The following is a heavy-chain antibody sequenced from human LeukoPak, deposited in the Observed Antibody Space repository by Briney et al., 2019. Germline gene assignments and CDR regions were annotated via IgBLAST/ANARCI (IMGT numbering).Heavy chain of an antibody. D-gene: IGHD2-21*02. V-gene: IGHV3-21*01. J-gene: IGHJ4*02. CDR2: ISSSSSYI. CDR1: GFTFSSYS. Sequence: TGGSLRLSCAASGFTFSSYSMNWVRQAPGKGLEWVSSISSSSSYIYYADSVKGRFTISRDNARNSLYLQMNSLRAEDTAVYYCARETYCGGDCYVQYYFDCWGQGTLVTVSS. CDR3: ARETYCGGDCYVQYYFDC.